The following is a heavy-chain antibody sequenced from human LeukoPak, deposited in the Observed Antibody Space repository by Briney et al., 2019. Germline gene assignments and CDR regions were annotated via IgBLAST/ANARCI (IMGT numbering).Heavy chain of an antibody. V-gene: IGHV3-23*01. Sequence: HPCSASRFTLDNYVMVGLRPAPGRGREGVSGNSPSGGATYYAAPVKGRFTISSDNSKNTQYLQMHSLSAEDTTVYYCANTPPTMVVVGITYFDYWGQGTLVAVSS. CDR2: NSPSGGAT. J-gene: IGHJ4*02. CDR3: ANTPPTMVVVGITYFDY. CDR1: RFTLDNYV. D-gene: IGHD3-22*01.